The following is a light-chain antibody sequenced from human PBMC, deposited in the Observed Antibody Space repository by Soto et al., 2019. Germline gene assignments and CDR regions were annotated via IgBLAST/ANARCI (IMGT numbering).Light chain of an antibody. Sequence: EIVLTQSLATLSLSPGERATLSCRASQSVSSYLAWYQQKPGQAPRLPIYDASYRATGIPARFSGSGSGTDFTLTMSSLEPEDFAVYYCQQRSNWPLTFGGGTKVEIK. CDR1: QSVSSY. CDR3: QQRSNWPLT. CDR2: DAS. V-gene: IGKV3-11*01. J-gene: IGKJ4*01.